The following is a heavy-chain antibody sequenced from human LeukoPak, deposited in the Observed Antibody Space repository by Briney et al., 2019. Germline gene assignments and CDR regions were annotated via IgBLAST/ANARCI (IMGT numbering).Heavy chain of an antibody. Sequence: SETLSLTCTVSGGSISSGDYYWSWIRQPPGKGLEWIGYIYYSGSTYYNPSLKSRVTISVDTSKNQFSLKLSSVTAADTAVYYCARERGGDYYDSSGYYYPRHPYYFDYWGQGTLVTVSS. CDR2: IYYSGST. CDR1: GGSISSGDYY. J-gene: IGHJ4*02. D-gene: IGHD3-22*01. V-gene: IGHV4-30-4*01. CDR3: ARERGGDYYDSSGYYYPRHPYYFDY.